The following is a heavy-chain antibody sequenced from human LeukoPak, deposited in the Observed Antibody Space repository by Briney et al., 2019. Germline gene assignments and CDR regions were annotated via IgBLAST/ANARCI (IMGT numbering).Heavy chain of an antibody. CDR1: GGSFSGYY. D-gene: IGHD7-27*01. CDR3: ARSLTRDAFDI. J-gene: IGHJ3*02. V-gene: IGHV4-34*01. CDR2: INHSGST. Sequence: SETLSLTCAVYGGSFSGYYWCWIRQPPGKGLEWIGEINHSGSTNYNPSLKSRVTISVDTSKNQFSLKLSSVTAADTAVYYCARSLTRDAFDIWGQGTMVTVSS.